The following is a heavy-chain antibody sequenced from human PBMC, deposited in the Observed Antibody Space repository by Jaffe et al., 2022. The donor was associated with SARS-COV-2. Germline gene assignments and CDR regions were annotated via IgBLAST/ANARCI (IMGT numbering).Heavy chain of an antibody. CDR3: ASEGELLFDY. Sequence: QVQLVESGGGVVQPGRSLRLSCAASGFTFSSYAMHWVRQAPGKGLEWVAVISYDGSNKYYADSVKGRFTISRDNSKNTLYLQMNSLRAEDTAVYYCASEGELLFDYWGQGTLVTVSS. J-gene: IGHJ4*02. CDR2: ISYDGSNK. D-gene: IGHD1-26*01. V-gene: IGHV3-30-3*01. CDR1: GFTFSSYA.